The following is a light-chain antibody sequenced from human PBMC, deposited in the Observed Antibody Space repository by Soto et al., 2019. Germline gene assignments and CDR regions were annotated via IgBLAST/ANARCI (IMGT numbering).Light chain of an antibody. CDR2: DVR. J-gene: IGLJ1*01. CDR1: SRDVGGYNY. Sequence: QSALTQPASVSGSPGQSITISCTGTSRDVGGYNYVSWYQQHPGKAPKLMIYDVRNRPSGVSNRFSGSKSVNTASLTISGXXXXDEADYYCSSYTTISTYVXGTGTKLTVL. CDR3: SSYTTISTYV. V-gene: IGLV2-14*01.